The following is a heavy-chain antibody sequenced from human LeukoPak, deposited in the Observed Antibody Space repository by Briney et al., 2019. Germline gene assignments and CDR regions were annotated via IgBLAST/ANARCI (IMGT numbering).Heavy chain of an antibody. CDR2: FDPEDGET. CDR3: ATGGYGGKSYPFDY. J-gene: IGHJ4*02. CDR1: GYTLTELP. Sequence: ASVKVSCKVSGYTLTELPMHWVRQAPGKGLEWMGGFDPEDGETIYAQKFQGRVTMTEDTSTDTAYMELSSLRSEDTAVYYCATGGYGGKSYPFDYWGQGTLVTVSS. D-gene: IGHD4-23*01. V-gene: IGHV1-24*01.